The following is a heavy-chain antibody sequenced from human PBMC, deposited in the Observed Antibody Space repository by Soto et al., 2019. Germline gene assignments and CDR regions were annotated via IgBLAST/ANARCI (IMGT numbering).Heavy chain of an antibody. D-gene: IGHD2-2*01. CDR3: AKEVVVGVPAAMDRVTTWFAP. Sequence: GGSLRLSCAASGFTFSSYAMSWVRQAPGKGLEWVSAISGSGGSTYYADSVKGRFTISRDNSKNTLYLQMNSLRAEDTAVYYCAKEVVVGVPAAMDRVTTWFAPGGEGARVTVSS. J-gene: IGHJ5*02. V-gene: IGHV3-23*01. CDR1: GFTFSSYA. CDR2: ISGSGGST.